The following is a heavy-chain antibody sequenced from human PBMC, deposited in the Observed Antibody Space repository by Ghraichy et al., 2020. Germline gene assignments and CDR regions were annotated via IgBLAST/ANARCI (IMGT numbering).Heavy chain of an antibody. CDR3: AKTKYSGCYILT. CDR2: ISGGGGVT. CDR1: GFTFSSYS. J-gene: IGHJ5*01. V-gene: IGHV3-23*01. D-gene: IGHD1-26*01. Sequence: GESLNISCAASGFTFSSYSMSWVRQAPGKGLEWVSAISGGGGVTYYADSVKGRFTISRDNSKNTLYLQMNSLRAEDTAVYYCAKTKYSGCYILTWGHGPLLPVSS.